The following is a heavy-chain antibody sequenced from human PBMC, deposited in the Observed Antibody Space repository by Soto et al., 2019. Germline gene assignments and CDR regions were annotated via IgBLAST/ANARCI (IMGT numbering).Heavy chain of an antibody. Sequence: GGSLRLSCAASGFTFSSYSMNWVRQAPGKGLEWVSSISSSSSYIYYADSVKGRFTISRDNAKNSLYLQMNSLRAEDTAVYYCVRDAPVSGSYGDAISYYYYGMDVWGQGTTVTVSS. D-gene: IGHD4-17*01. V-gene: IGHV3-21*01. CDR2: ISSSSSYI. CDR1: GFTFSSYS. J-gene: IGHJ6*02. CDR3: VRDAPVSGSYGDAISYYYYGMDV.